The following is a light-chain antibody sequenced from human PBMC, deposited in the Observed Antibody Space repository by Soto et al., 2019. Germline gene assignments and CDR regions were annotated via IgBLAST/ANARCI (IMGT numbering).Light chain of an antibody. Sequence: IQMTQSPSTLSASVGDRGTITWRASQSISSWLAWYQQKPGKAPKLLIYDASSLESGVPSRFSGSGSGTDFTLTINSLQPEDSATYYCQQAYSTPWTFGQGTKVDI. CDR2: DAS. V-gene: IGKV1-5*01. CDR1: QSISSW. CDR3: QQAYSTPWT. J-gene: IGKJ1*01.